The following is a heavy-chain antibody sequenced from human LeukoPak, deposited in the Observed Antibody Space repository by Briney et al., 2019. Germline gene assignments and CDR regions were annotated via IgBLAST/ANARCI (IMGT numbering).Heavy chain of an antibody. CDR3: ATSTRIGGAMNYDS. CDR1: GPTFTTSW. CDR2: ISPVDSDS. V-gene: IGHV5-51*01. D-gene: IGHD3-16*01. Sequence: GESLKISCKHSGPTFTTSWVNWVRQMPGKGLEGMGSISPVDSDSRYSPSFQGHVTISADKSITTAYLQWTSLKASDTAMYYCATSTRIGGAMNYDSWGQGTLVTVSS. J-gene: IGHJ4*02.